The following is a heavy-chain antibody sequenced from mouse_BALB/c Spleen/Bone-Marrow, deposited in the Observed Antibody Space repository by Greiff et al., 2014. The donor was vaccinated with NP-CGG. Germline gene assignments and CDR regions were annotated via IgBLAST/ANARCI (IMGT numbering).Heavy chain of an antibody. Sequence: DVQLQESGAELVKPGASVKLSCTASGFNIKDTYMHWVKQRPEQGLEWSGRIDPANGNTKYDPKFQGKATITADTSSNTAYLQLSSLTSEDTAVYYCALLLRYYAMDYWGQGTSVTVSS. CDR3: ALLLRYYAMDY. V-gene: IGHV14-3*02. D-gene: IGHD1-1*01. CDR1: GFNIKDTY. J-gene: IGHJ4*01. CDR2: IDPANGNT.